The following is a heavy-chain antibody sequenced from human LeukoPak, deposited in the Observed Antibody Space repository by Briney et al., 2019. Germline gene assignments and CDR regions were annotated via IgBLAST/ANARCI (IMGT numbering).Heavy chain of an antibody. CDR2: ISGSGGST. Sequence: GGSLRLSCAASGFTFSSYAMSWVRQAPGKGLEWVSAISGSGGSTYYADSVKGWFTISRDNSKNTLYLQMNSLRAEDTAVYYCAKDLLLWFGELPTPWYWGQGTLVTVSS. CDR1: GFTFSSYA. J-gene: IGHJ4*02. V-gene: IGHV3-23*01. D-gene: IGHD3-10*01. CDR3: AKDLLLWFGELPTPWY.